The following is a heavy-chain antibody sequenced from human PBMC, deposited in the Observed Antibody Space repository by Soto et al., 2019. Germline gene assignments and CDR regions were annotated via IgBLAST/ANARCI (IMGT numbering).Heavy chain of an antibody. CDR1: GDSISRGFHY. CDR3: ARDRPAGNVYYTLHA. V-gene: IGHV4-31*03. D-gene: IGHD1-26*01. Sequence: QVQLRESGPGLVKPSQTLSLTCTVSGDSISRGFHYWSCIRQLPGKGLEWRGYIYYNGDAKYNPSLQGRLTMSVDTAKNQFSLMLASMTAADTAVYYCARDRPAGNVYYTLHAWGQGTKVIVAS. CDR2: IYYNGDA. J-gene: IGHJ5*02.